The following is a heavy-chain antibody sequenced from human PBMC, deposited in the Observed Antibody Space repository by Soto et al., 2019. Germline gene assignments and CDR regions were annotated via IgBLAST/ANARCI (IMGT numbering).Heavy chain of an antibody. V-gene: IGHV4-30-2*01. D-gene: IGHD2-2*01. CDR3: TRSSSTVTTLDY. CDR1: GGSISSGGYS. Sequence: QLQLQESGSGLVKPSQTLSLTCAVSGGSISSGGYSWSWIRQPPGKGLEWVGYIYHSGSTYYNPSLKSRVTISIDRSKNQFSLKLSSVTAAGTAVYYCTRSSSTVTTLDYWGQGTLVTVSS. CDR2: IYHSGST. J-gene: IGHJ4*02.